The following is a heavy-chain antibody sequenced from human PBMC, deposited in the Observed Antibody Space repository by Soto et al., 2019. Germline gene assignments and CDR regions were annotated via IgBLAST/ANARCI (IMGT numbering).Heavy chain of an antibody. CDR3: AREARGGGYFDY. V-gene: IGHV3-48*03. J-gene: IGHJ4*02. CDR2: ISRSTNVI. CDR1: GFTFSSYD. Sequence: GGSLTLSCAASGFTFSSYDMNWVRQAPGKGLEWVSYISRSTNVIYNTDSVKGRITISRDNAKNSLYLQMNSLRAEDTAVYYCAREARGGGYFDYWGPGTPVTVSS. D-gene: IGHD2-15*01.